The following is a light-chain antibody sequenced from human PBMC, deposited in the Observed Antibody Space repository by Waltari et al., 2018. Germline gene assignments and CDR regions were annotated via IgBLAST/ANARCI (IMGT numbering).Light chain of an antibody. V-gene: IGKV3-15*01. J-gene: IGKJ1*01. Sequence: RASESIATNVAWYQQGPGQAPRLLIFHASSRATDIPAKFSGSGSGTEFTLTISSLQAEDFAVYYCQQYNNWPPSTFGQGTKVEFK. CDR2: HAS. CDR1: ESIATN. CDR3: QQYNNWPPST.